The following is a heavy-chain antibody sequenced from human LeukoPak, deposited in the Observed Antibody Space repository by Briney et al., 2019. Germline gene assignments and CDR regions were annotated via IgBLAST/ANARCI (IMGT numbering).Heavy chain of an antibody. D-gene: IGHD1-26*01. CDR1: GFTFSSYA. V-gene: IGHV3-30-3*01. CDR3: ARGLVGALDY. CDR2: ISYDGSNK. Sequence: PGGSLRLSCAASGFTFSSYAMHWVRQAPGKGLEWVAVISYDGSNKYYADSVKGRFTISRDNSKSTLYLQMNSLRGEDTAVYYCARGLVGALDYWGQGTLVTVSS. J-gene: IGHJ4*02.